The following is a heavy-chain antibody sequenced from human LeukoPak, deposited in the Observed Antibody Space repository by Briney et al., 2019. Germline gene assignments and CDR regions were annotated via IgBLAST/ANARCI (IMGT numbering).Heavy chain of an antibody. Sequence: PSETLSLTCAVSGGSISSYYWSWIRQPPGKGLEWIGYIYYSGSTNYNPSLKSRVTISVDTSKNQFSLKLSSVTAADTAVYYCARLLWFGESGLDYWGQGTLVTVSS. CDR1: GGSISSYY. CDR2: IYYSGST. CDR3: ARLLWFGESGLDY. V-gene: IGHV4-59*01. J-gene: IGHJ4*02. D-gene: IGHD3-10*01.